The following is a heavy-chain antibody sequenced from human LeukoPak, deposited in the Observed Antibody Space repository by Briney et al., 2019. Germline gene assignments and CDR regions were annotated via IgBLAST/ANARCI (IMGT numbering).Heavy chain of an antibody. Sequence: PGRSLRLSCAASGFTFSDYYMSWIRQAPGKGLEWVSYISSSGSTIYYADSVKGRFTISRDNAKNSLYLQMNSLRAEDTAVYYCARDIWFGEFLFDYWGQGTLVTVSS. CDR1: GFTFSDYY. CDR3: ARDIWFGEFLFDY. CDR2: ISSSGSTI. D-gene: IGHD3-10*01. V-gene: IGHV3-11*04. J-gene: IGHJ4*02.